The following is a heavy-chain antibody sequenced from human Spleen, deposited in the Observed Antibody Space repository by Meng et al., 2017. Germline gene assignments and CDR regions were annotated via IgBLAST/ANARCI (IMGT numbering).Heavy chain of an antibody. CDR2: IYYSGST. J-gene: IGHJ1*01. Sequence: HLQESSRVLVWASHTLSLTGSVSGGSISMGDYYWRWIRQPPGKGLEWIGYIYYSGSTYYNTSLKSRVTISVATTKIQYSLKISSVTPADTAVYYCARDRSEFGEDPITWGQGTLVTVSS. CDR3: ARDRSEFGEDPIT. D-gene: IGHD3-10*01. CDR1: GGSISMGDYY. V-gene: IGHV4-30-4*01.